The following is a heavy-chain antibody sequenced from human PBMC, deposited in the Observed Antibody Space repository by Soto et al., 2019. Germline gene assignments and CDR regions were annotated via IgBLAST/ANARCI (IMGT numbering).Heavy chain of an antibody. CDR1: KFTFASYV. Sequence: QVQLVESGGGVVQPERSQRLSCTASKFTFASYVMHWVRQAPGEGLEWVALISFDGTNKYYADSVKGRFTISRDNSKNTMYLQMNSLRPEDTAVYYCAREMIPMIMGGMSAMDVWGQGTTVTDS. V-gene: IGHV3-30*04. J-gene: IGHJ6*02. CDR2: ISFDGTNK. CDR3: AREMIPMIMGGMSAMDV. D-gene: IGHD3-22*01.